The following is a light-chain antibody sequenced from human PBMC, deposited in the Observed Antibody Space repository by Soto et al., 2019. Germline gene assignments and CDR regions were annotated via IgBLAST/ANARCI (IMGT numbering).Light chain of an antibody. Sequence: QSVLTQPPSASGTPGQRVTISCSGSSSNIGSNTVNWYQHLPGTAPKILIYSNNQRPSGVPDRFSGSKSGPSASLTISGLQSEDEADYYCAAWDDSLSGLNYVFGTGTEVTVL. J-gene: IGLJ1*01. CDR2: SNN. CDR3: AAWDDSLSGLNYV. V-gene: IGLV1-44*01. CDR1: SSNIGSNT.